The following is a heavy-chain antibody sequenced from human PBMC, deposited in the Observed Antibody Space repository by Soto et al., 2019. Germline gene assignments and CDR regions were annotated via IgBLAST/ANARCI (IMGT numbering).Heavy chain of an antibody. CDR3: VRGDNWNDEASDY. Sequence: QVQLVESGGGVVQPGRSLRLSCAASGFMFSNHGMHWVRQAPGKGLEWVAVIWSDGNNRYYADSVKGRFTISRDNSKNTLYLQINSLRAEDTAVYYCVRGDNWNDEASDYLGQGTLVTVSS. CDR1: GFMFSNHG. V-gene: IGHV3-33*01. D-gene: IGHD1-1*01. J-gene: IGHJ4*02. CDR2: IWSDGNNR.